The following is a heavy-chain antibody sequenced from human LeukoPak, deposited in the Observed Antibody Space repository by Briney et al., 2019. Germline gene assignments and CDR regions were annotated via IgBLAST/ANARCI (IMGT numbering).Heavy chain of an antibody. D-gene: IGHD4-17*01. CDR1: GFTFSSHV. V-gene: IGHV3-9*01. CDR3: AKDSTDWYFDL. CDR2: ISWNSGSI. Sequence: GGSLRLSCAASGFTFSSHVMTWVRQAPGKGLEWVSGISWNSGSIGYADSVKGRFTISRDNAKNSLYLQMISLRAEDTAFYYCAKDSTDWYFDLWGRGTLVTVSS. J-gene: IGHJ2*01.